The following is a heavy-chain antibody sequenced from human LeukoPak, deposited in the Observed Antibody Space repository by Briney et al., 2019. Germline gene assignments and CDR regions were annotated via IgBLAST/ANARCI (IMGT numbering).Heavy chain of an antibody. J-gene: IGHJ6*03. CDR1: GFTFSNYW. Sequence: GGSLRLSCAASGFTFSNYWMHWVRQAPGKGLVWVSRINIDVSITTYADSVKGRFTISRDNAKNTLYLHMNSLRADDTAVYYCAKGSKLVLITRDHYMAVWGKGTTVTISS. D-gene: IGHD3-22*01. CDR2: INIDVSIT. V-gene: IGHV3-74*01. CDR3: AKGSKLVLITRDHYMAV.